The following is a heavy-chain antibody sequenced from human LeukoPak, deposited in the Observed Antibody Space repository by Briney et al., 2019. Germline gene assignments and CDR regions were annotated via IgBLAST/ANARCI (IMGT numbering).Heavy chain of an antibody. D-gene: IGHD6-13*01. CDR1: GGSISSGDYY. CDR2: IYYSGST. V-gene: IGHV4-30-4*08. J-gene: IGHJ4*02. Sequence: PSETLSLTCTVSGGSISSGDYYWSWIRQPPGKGLEWIGYIYYSGSTYYNPSLKSRVTISVDTSKNQFSLKLSSVTAADTAVYYCARDTPVSYSSSWYWFFWGQGTLVTVSS. CDR3: ARDTPVSYSSSWYWFF.